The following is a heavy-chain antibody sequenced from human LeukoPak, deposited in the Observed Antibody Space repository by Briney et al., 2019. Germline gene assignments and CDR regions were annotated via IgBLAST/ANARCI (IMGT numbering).Heavy chain of an antibody. CDR3: AKDMAAAGIFDY. Sequence: GRSLRLSCAASGFTFDDYAMHWVRQAPGKGLEWVSGISWNSGSIGYADSVKGRFTISRDNAKNSLYLQMNSLRAEDTALYYCAKDMAAAGIFDYWGQGTLVTVSS. CDR2: ISWNSGSI. V-gene: IGHV3-9*01. J-gene: IGHJ4*02. D-gene: IGHD6-13*01. CDR1: GFTFDDYA.